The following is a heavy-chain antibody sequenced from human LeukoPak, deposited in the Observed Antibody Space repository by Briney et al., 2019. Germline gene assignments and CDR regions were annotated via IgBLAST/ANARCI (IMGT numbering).Heavy chain of an antibody. CDR2: IYYSGST. Sequence: PSETLSLTCTVSGGSISSYYWSWIRQPPGKGLEWIGYIYYSGSTNYNPSLKSRVTISVDTSKNQFSLKLSSVTAADTAVYYCARHGAAAAGPYYYYGMDVWGQGTTVTVSS. D-gene: IGHD6-13*01. CDR3: ARHGAAAAGPYYYYGMDV. V-gene: IGHV4-59*08. CDR1: GGSISSYY. J-gene: IGHJ6*02.